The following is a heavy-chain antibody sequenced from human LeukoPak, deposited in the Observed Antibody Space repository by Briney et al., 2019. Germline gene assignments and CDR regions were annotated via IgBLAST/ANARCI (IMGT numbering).Heavy chain of an antibody. Sequence: ASVKVSCKASGYTFTNYGISWVRQAPGQGLEWMGRIIPIFGTANYAQKFQGRVTITADKSTSTAYMELSSLRSEDTAVYYCARDIVVVPAAMRYYYYYMDVWGKGTTVTVSS. J-gene: IGHJ6*03. CDR3: ARDIVVVPAAMRYYYYYMDV. V-gene: IGHV1-69*06. CDR1: GYTFTNYG. CDR2: IIPIFGTA. D-gene: IGHD2-2*01.